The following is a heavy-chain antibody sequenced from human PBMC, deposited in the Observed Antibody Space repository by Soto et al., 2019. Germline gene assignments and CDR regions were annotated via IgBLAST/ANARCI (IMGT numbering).Heavy chain of an antibody. Sequence: PWETLSLTCTVSGGSIRSGGYYWSWFRQNPRRGLEWIGNIYYSGNTYYNPSLKSRLTISVDTSKNQFSLNLSSVTAADTAVYYCARDRLMATAGTARPYFGLDVWGQGTTVTVSS. J-gene: IGHJ6*02. CDR3: ARDRLMATAGTARPYFGLDV. CDR2: IYYSGNT. D-gene: IGHD5-18*01. CDR1: GGSIRSGGYY. V-gene: IGHV4-31*03.